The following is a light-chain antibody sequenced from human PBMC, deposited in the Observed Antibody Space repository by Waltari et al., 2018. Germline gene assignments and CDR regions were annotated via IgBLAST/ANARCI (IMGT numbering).Light chain of an antibody. J-gene: IGLJ3*02. CDR2: DAG. V-gene: IGLV2-14*02. Sequence: WARQDPGNTPQLIMYDAGTRPSGISDRVSGDKSDNTASLTISGLRAEDEADYYCSSYTLTAARVFGGGT. CDR3: SSYTLTAARV.